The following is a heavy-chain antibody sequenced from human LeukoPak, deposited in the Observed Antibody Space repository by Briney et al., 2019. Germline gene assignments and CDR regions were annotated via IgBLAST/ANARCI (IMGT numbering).Heavy chain of an antibody. D-gene: IGHD3-22*01. CDR2: IYYSGST. J-gene: IGHJ6*03. CDR1: GGSISSYY. CDR3: ARGTYYDSSGYQGYYYYYYMDV. Sequence: ASETLSLTCTVSGGSISSYYWSWIRQPPGKGLEWIGYIYYSGSTNYNPSLKSRVTISVDTSKNQFSLKLSSVTAADTAVYYCARGTYYDSSGYQGYYYYYYMDVWGKGTTVTVSS. V-gene: IGHV4-59*01.